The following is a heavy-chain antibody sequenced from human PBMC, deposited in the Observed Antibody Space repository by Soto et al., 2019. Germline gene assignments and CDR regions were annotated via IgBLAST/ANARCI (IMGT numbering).Heavy chain of an antibody. J-gene: IGHJ4*02. CDR3: ARAIKRWEVNYYFDF. V-gene: IGHV3-11*06. D-gene: IGHD1-26*01. Sequence: QVQLVESGGGLVKPGGSLRLSCSASGFTFSASYMSWVRQAPGKGLEWISYISGTSSYTTYADSVKGRFTISRDNAKNSLYLQMDSLRVEDTAVYYCARAIKRWEVNYYFDFWGQGTLVTVSS. CDR1: GFTFSASY. CDR2: ISGTSSYT.